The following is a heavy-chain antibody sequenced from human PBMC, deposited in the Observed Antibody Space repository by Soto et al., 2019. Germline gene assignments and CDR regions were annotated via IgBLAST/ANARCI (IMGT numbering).Heavy chain of an antibody. D-gene: IGHD3-22*01. V-gene: IGHV4-31*03. J-gene: IGHJ4*02. CDR1: GASISSGGYY. Sequence: SETLSLTCTVSGASISSGGYYWSWIRQHPGKGLEWLGYIYDSGTTYYNPSLESRLAISVDTSKDQFSLKLTSVTAADTAVYYCARASVYSSTYYFQFDYWGQGTLVTVSS. CDR3: ARASVYSSTYYFQFDY. CDR2: IYDSGTT.